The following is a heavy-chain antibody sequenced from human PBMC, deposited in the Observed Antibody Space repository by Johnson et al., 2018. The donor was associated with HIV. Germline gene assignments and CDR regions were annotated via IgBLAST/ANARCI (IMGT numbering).Heavy chain of an antibody. CDR1: GFTFSSYG. J-gene: IGHJ3*02. V-gene: IGHV3-30*02. Sequence: QVQLVESGGGVVQPGGSLRLSCAASGFTFSSYGMHWVRQAPGKGLEWVAFIRYDGSNKYYADSVKGRFTVSRDNSKDTLYLQMNSLRAEDTAVYYCARDGAADNAFDIWGQGTMVTVSS. CDR2: IRYDGSNK. D-gene: IGHD3-16*01. CDR3: ARDGAADNAFDI.